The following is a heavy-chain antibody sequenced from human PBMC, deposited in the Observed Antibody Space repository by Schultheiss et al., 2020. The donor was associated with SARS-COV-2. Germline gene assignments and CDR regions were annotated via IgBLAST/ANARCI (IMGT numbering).Heavy chain of an antibody. CDR2: INHSGST. CDR3: ARDQDYGRNAFDI. J-gene: IGHJ3*02. V-gene: IGHV4-34*01. CDR1: GGSFSGYY. Sequence: SETLSLTCAVYGGSFSGYYWSWIRQPPGKGLEWIGEINHSGSTNYNPSLKSRVTISVDTSKNQFSLRLNSVTAADTAVYYCARDQDYGRNAFDIWGQGTMVTVSS. D-gene: IGHD4/OR15-4a*01.